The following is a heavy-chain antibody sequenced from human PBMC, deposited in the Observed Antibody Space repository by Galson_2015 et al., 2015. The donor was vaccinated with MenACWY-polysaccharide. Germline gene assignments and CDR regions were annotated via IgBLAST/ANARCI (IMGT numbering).Heavy chain of an antibody. CDR2: IYWDDDK. J-gene: IGHJ2*01. D-gene: IGHD3-22*01. CDR1: GLSLCTSVVG. CDR3: ARTLDSSGYKYWYFDL. V-gene: IGHV2-5*02. Sequence: PALEYPTQPLTLPCTISGLSLCTSVVGVGWIRQPPGKALEWLAIIYWDDDKRYSPSLKSRLTITKDTPKNQVVLTMTNMDTVDTATYYCARTLDSSGYKYWYFDLWGRGTLVTVSS.